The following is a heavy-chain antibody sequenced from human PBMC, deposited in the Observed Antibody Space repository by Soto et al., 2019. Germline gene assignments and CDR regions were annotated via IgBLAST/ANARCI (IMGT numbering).Heavy chain of an antibody. CDR2: ISRGGGAT. V-gene: IGHV3-23*01. Sequence: EVQLLESGGGLAQPGGSLRLSCAASGFTFSSYAMSWVRQAPGKRLEWVSAISRGGGATFYADSVRGRFTISRDNXKXPLYLQMNSLRAEETAVYYCAKGGGATAMATRYFDYWGQGTLVTVSS. J-gene: IGHJ4*02. D-gene: IGHD5-18*01. CDR3: AKGGGATAMATRYFDY. CDR1: GFTFSSYA.